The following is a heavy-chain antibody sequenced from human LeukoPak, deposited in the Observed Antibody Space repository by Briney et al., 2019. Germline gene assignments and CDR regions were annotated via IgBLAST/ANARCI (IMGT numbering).Heavy chain of an antibody. CDR1: GGSISSYY. D-gene: IGHD6-6*01. CDR3: ARQSIAARGYYYYMDV. CDR2: VYYSGGT. Sequence: SETLSLTCTVSGGSISSYYWSWIRQPPGKGLEWIGSVYYSGGTHYNPSLKSQVTISVDTSKNHFSLRLSSVTAADTAVYYCARQSIAARGYYYYMDVWGKGTTVTVSS. J-gene: IGHJ6*03. V-gene: IGHV4-59*04.